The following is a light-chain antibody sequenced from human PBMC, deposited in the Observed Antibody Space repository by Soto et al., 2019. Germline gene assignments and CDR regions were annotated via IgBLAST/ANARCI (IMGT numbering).Light chain of an antibody. J-gene: IGLJ1*01. CDR2: DVS. V-gene: IGLV2-14*03. CDR1: SSDVGSYNV. Sequence: QSVLTQPASVSGSPGQSITIPCSGTSSDVGSYNVVSWYQQHPGKAPKLVIYDVSNRPSGVSPLFSGAKSGNTASLTIAGLQAEDEADYYCSSYTRRSTYVFGTGTKVTVL. CDR3: SSYTRRSTYV.